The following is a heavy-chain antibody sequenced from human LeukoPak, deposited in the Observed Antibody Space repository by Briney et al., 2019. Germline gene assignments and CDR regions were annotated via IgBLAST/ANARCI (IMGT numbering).Heavy chain of an antibody. CDR3: ARQWDSSGYHEYFQH. Sequence: SETLSLTCTVSGGSISSSGFYWGWIRQPPGMGLEWIGSIYYSGTTYCNPSLKSRVTISVDTSKNQFSLKLSSVTAADTAVYYCARQWDSSGYHEYFQHWGQGTLVTVSS. CDR2: IYYSGTT. V-gene: IGHV4-39*01. CDR1: GGSISSSGFY. D-gene: IGHD3-22*01. J-gene: IGHJ1*01.